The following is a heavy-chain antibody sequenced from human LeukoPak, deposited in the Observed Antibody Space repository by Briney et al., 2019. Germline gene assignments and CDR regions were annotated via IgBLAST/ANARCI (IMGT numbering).Heavy chain of an antibody. J-gene: IGHJ4*02. CDR2: MNPNSGNT. D-gene: IGHD6-13*01. CDR3: ARDLGSSWHKFDY. Sequence: ASVTVSCKASGGTFSSYAISWVRQAPGQGLEWMGWMNPNSGNTNYAQKLQGRVTMTTDTSTSTAYMELRSLRSDDTAVYYCARDLGSSWHKFDYWGQGTLVTVSS. CDR1: GGTFSSYA. V-gene: IGHV1-18*01.